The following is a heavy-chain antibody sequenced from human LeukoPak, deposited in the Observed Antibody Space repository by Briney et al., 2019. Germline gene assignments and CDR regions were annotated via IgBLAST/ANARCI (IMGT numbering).Heavy chain of an antibody. CDR1: GFTFSSYS. V-gene: IGHV3-48*04. CDR2: ISSSSSTI. J-gene: IGHJ4*02. Sequence: GGSLRLSCAASGFTFSSYSMNWVHQAPGKGLEWVSYISSSSSTIYYADSVKGRFTISRDNAKNSLYLQMNSLRAEDTAVYYCARDPAVAGTDYGDYWGQGTLVTVSS. D-gene: IGHD6-19*01. CDR3: ARDPAVAGTDYGDY.